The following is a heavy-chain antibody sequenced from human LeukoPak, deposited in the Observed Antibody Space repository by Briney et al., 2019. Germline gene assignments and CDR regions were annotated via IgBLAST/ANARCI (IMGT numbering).Heavy chain of an antibody. CDR3: ARGPAPLYSSSWYRRGAFDI. CDR1: GGSISSYY. D-gene: IGHD6-13*01. V-gene: IGHV4-59*12. J-gene: IGHJ3*02. CDR2: IYYSGST. Sequence: SETLSLTCTVSGGSISSYYWSWIRQPPGKGLEWIGYIYYSGSTNYNPSLKSRVTISVDTSKNQFSLKLSSVTAADTAVYYCARGPAPLYSSSWYRRGAFDIWGQGTMVTVSS.